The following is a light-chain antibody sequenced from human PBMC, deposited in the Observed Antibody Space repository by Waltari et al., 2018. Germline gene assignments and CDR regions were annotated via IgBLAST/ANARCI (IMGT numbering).Light chain of an antibody. J-gene: IGKJ1*01. CDR2: GAS. CDR1: QSLSSF. Sequence: EIVLTQSPATLSLSPGERATLSCRASQSLSSFLAWYQQKPGQAPRLLIYGASNRATGIPARFSGSGSGTEFTLTISSLEPEDFAVYYCQQRSNWPRTFGQGTKVEIK. CDR3: QQRSNWPRT. V-gene: IGKV3-11*01.